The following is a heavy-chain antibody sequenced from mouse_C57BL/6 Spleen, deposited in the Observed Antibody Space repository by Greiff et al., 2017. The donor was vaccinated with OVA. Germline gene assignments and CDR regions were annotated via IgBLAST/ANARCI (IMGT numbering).Heavy chain of an antibody. V-gene: IGHV1-69*01. Sequence: QVQLQQPGAELVMPGASVKLSCKASGYTFTSYWMHWVKQRPGQGLEWIGEIDPSDSYTNYNQKFKGKSTVTVDKSSSPAYMQLSSLTSEDSAVYYCAFGNYGYFDYWGQGTTLTVSS. J-gene: IGHJ2*01. CDR3: AFGNYGYFDY. D-gene: IGHD2-1*01. CDR1: GYTFTSYW. CDR2: IDPSDSYT.